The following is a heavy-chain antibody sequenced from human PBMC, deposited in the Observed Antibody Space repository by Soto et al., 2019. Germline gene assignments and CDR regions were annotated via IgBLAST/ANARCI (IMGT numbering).Heavy chain of an antibody. J-gene: IGHJ6*02. V-gene: IGHV4-31*03. CDR3: ATIGVSGYLAV. CDR1: GADINSGGFT. D-gene: IGHD3-16*02. Sequence: SETLSLTCSVSGADINSGGFTWTWIRQHAGKGLEWLGHISHSGSTDYNPSLKSRLSISGDTSKNHFSLTLTSVTAADAAVYYCATIGVSGYLAVWGQGTTVTVSS. CDR2: ISHSGST.